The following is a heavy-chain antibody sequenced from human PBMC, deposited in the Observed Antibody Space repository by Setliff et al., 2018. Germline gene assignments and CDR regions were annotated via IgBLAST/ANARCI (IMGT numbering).Heavy chain of an antibody. V-gene: IGHV4-59*01. CDR3: ARDRPRTSDYNFWSGLTHAFDI. CDR2: VYYSGTA. D-gene: IGHD3-3*01. Sequence: SETLSLTCTVSDGSLSTYYWSWIRQPPGKGLEFIGYVYYSGTANYSPSLRSRLTISVDTSKNQFSLKLSSVTAADTAVYYCARDRPRTSDYNFWSGLTHAFDIWGQGTMVTVSS. J-gene: IGHJ3*02. CDR1: DGSLSTYY.